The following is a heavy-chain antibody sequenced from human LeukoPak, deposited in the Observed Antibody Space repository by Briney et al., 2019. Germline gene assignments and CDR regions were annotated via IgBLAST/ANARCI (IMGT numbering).Heavy chain of an antibody. CDR1: GGAISSGDYY. V-gene: IGHV4-30-4*08. CDR2: IYYSGST. Sequence: PSETLSLTCTVSGGAISSGDYYWSWIRQPPGKGLEWIGYIYYSGSTYYNPSLKSRVTISVDTSKNQFSLKLSSVTAADTAVYYCARGVYDSSGYCPDYWGQGSLVTVSS. J-gene: IGHJ4*02. CDR3: ARGVYDSSGYCPDY. D-gene: IGHD3-22*01.